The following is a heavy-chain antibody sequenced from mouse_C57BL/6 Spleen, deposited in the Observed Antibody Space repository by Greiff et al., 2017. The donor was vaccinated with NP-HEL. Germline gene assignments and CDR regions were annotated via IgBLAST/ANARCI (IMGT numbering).Heavy chain of an antibody. CDR2: INPNTGGT. CDR1: GYTFTDYN. J-gene: IGHJ2*01. V-gene: IGHV1-22*01. D-gene: IGHD1-1*01. Sequence: EVQLQQSGPELVKPGASVKMSCKASGYTFTDYNMHWVKQSHGKSLEWIGYINPNTGGTSYNQKFKGKATLTVNKSSSTAYMELRSLTSEASAVYYCAREDYGSSYYFDYWGQGTTLTVSS. CDR3: AREDYGSSYYFDY.